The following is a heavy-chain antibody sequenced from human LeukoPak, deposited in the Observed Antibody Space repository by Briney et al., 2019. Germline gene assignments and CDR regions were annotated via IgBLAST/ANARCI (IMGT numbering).Heavy chain of an antibody. D-gene: IGHD6-13*01. CDR3: AMYSSTEAESDY. V-gene: IGHV1-2*02. J-gene: IGHJ4*02. CDR2: INPNNGDT. Sequence: ASVKVSCKASGYTFTAQYMHWVRQAPGQGLEWMGWINPNNGDTKYAQSFLGRVTMTRDTSTTTAYMELRSLRSDDTAVYYCAMYSSTEAESDYWGQGTLVTVSS. CDR1: GYTFTAQY.